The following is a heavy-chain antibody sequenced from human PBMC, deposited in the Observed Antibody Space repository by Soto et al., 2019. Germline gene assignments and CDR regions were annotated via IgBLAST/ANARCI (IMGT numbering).Heavy chain of an antibody. D-gene: IGHD1-26*01. V-gene: IGHV1-2*02. CDR1: GYIFTGFY. J-gene: IGHJ6*02. CDR3: ARLKGLFDNRDHIWEAHYNYCLDV. Sequence: ASVKVSCKASGYIFTGFYIHWVRQAPGQGLEWMGGIKPDSGGTDYAEKFQGRVTMTRDTSINTAYMELSRLRHDDTAVYYCARLKGLFDNRDHIWEAHYNYCLDVWGQGTTVTV. CDR2: IKPDSGGT.